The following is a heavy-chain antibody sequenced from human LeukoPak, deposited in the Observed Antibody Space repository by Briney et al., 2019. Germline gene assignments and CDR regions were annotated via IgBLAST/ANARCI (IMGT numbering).Heavy chain of an antibody. Sequence: SETLSLTCAVYGGSFSGYYWSWIRQPPGKGLEWIGEINHSGSTNYNPSLKSRVTISVDTSKNQFSLKLSSVTAADTAVYYCAREKDYGDYLGYWGQGTLVTVSS. CDR2: INHSGST. D-gene: IGHD4-17*01. J-gene: IGHJ4*02. V-gene: IGHV4-34*01. CDR3: AREKDYGDYLGY. CDR1: GGSFSGYY.